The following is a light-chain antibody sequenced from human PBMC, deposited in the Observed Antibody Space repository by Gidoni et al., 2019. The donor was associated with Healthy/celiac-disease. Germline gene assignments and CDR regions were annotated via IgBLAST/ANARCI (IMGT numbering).Light chain of an antibody. J-gene: IGLJ2*01. Sequence: QSALTQPASVSGSPGPSITISCTGTSSDVGGYNYVSWYQQHPGKAPKLMIYEVNNRPSGVSNRFSGSKSGNTASLTISGLQAEDGADYYCSSYTSSSTPVVFGGGTKLTVL. CDR3: SSYTSSSTPVV. V-gene: IGLV2-14*01. CDR2: EVN. CDR1: SSDVGGYNY.